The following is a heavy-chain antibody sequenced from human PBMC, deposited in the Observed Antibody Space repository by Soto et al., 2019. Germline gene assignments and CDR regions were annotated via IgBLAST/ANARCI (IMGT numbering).Heavy chain of an antibody. J-gene: IGHJ4*02. CDR1: GDHFRHNW. Sequence: CLNPSCKGSGDHFRHNWITWVRQTPGKGLEWMGRIDLTDSYTSYSPSFHGQVTISADRFISTAYLQWSSLRASDTATYYWAIQYVSAAALPLLSYDYCGQGTLVTVSA. D-gene: IGHD4-4*01. V-gene: IGHV5-10-1*04. CDR3: AIQYVSAAALPLLSYDY. CDR2: IDLTDSYT.